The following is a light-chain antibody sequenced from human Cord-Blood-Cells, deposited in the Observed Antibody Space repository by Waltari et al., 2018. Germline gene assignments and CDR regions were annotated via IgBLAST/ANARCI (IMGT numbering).Light chain of an antibody. CDR2: APS. J-gene: IGKJ2*03. Sequence: DIQMTQSQSSLSASVGVRVTITYRASQSISSYLNWYQQKPGQAPKLLIYAPSSLQSGVPSRFSGSGSVLEFTLTISSLQPEEFATYYCQQSYSTPYSFGQGTKLEIK. CDR1: QSISSY. V-gene: IGKV1-39*01. CDR3: QQSYSTPYS.